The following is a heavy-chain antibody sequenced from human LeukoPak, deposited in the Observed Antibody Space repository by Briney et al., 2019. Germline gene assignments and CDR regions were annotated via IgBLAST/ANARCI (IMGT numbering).Heavy chain of an antibody. V-gene: IGHV3-23*01. CDR2: ISGSGGST. CDR3: AKDLYDFPFDY. D-gene: IGHD3-3*01. CDR1: GFTFSSYA. Sequence: GGSLRLSCEASGFTFSSYAMSWVRQAPGKGLEWVSAISGSGGSTYYADSVKGRFTISRDNSKNTLYLQTNSLRAEDTAVYYCAKDLYDFPFDYWGQGTLVTVSS. J-gene: IGHJ4*02.